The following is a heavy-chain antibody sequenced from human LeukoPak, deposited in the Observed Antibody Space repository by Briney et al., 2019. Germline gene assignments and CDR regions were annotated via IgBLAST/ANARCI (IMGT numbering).Heavy chain of an antibody. CDR3: AKDRTVVGATSFDY. V-gene: IGHV3-30*18. CDR1: GFPFSTFG. Sequence: GRSLRLSCAASGFPFSTFGMHWVRQAPGKGLEWVAAIAYDGSFKYYPDSLKGRLTISRDNSKNTLYLQMSSLRTEDTAVYSCAKDRTVVGATSFDYWGLGTLVTVSS. D-gene: IGHD1-26*01. J-gene: IGHJ4*02. CDR2: IAYDGSFK.